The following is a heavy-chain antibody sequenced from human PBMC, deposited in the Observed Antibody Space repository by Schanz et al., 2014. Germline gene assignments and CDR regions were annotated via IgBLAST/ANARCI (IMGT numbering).Heavy chain of an antibody. D-gene: IGHD6-13*01. J-gene: IGHJ4*02. Sequence: VQLEQSGAEVKKPGSSVKVSCKASGGTFSSFGINWVRQAPGQGLEWMGRIIPILGIANYALKLQGRVTMTTDTSTGTAYMELRSLRSDDTALYYCASSGAGYSSSWDFDYWGQGTLVTVSS. V-gene: IGHV1-69*02. CDR3: ASSGAGYSSSWDFDY. CDR2: IIPILGIA. CDR1: GGTFSSFG.